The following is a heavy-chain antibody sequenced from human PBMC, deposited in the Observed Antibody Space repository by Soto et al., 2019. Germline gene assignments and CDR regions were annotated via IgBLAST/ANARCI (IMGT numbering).Heavy chain of an antibody. CDR3: ARDRWGAEY. J-gene: IGHJ4*02. CDR1: EFTFSSYG. V-gene: IGHV3-33*01. CDR2: IWYDGSNK. D-gene: IGHD1-26*01. Sequence: QVQLVESGGGVVQPGRSLSLSCAAPEFTFSSYGMHWVRQAPGKGLEWVARIWYDGSNKYYVDSVKGRFTISRDNSKNTLYLQMNSLRAEDTSVYYFARDRWGAEYWGQGTLVTVSS.